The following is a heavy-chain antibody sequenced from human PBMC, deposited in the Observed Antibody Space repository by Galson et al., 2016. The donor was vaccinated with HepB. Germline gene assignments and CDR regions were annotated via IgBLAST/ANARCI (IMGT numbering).Heavy chain of an antibody. Sequence: SLRLSCAASGFKFSSYSMNWLRQAPGKGPEWLSSVSVSSSYIYYRDSVKSRFTISRDNAQSSLFLQMDSLRVEDTAVYYCARDLAGTFDYWGQGTTVIVSS. J-gene: IGHJ4*02. CDR2: VSVSSSYI. CDR1: GFKFSSYS. D-gene: IGHD6-19*01. CDR3: ARDLAGTFDY. V-gene: IGHV3-21*01.